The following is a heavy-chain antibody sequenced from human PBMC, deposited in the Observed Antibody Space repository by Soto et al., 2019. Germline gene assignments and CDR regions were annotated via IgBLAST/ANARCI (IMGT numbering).Heavy chain of an antibody. V-gene: IGHV4-34*01. CDR2: INHSGST. D-gene: IGHD3-22*01. CDR3: ARHGSYYDRSGYIGT. J-gene: IGHJ5*01. CDR1: EGKCIGFD. Sequence: VYEGKCIGFDGSRISQKQGKGVEWSGEINHSGSTNYNPSLTSRVTISVDTSKNQFSLKLSSVTAADTAMYYCARHGSYYDRSGYIGTCGEGTLVTV.